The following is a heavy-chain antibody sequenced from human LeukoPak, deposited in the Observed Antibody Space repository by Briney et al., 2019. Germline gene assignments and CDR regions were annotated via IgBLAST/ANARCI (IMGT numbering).Heavy chain of an antibody. D-gene: IGHD1-7*01. J-gene: IGHJ4*02. V-gene: IGHV4-34*01. Sequence: SETLSLTCAVYGGSFSGYYWSWIRQPPGKGLEWIGEINHSGSTNYNPSLKSRVTISVDTSKNQFSLKLSSVTAADTAVYYCARKTGTTKGGYFDYWGQGTLATVSS. CDR2: INHSGST. CDR1: GGSFSGYY. CDR3: ARKTGTTKGGYFDY.